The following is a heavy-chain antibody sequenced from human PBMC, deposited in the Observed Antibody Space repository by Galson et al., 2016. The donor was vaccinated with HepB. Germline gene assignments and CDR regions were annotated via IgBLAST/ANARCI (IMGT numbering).Heavy chain of an antibody. CDR3: ARRGSKEKGYFDL. CDR2: TYYGSKWYN. J-gene: IGHJ2*01. CDR1: GDSVSSHSVT. V-gene: IGHV6-1*01. Sequence: CAISGDSVSSHSVTWNWIRQSPSRGLEWLGRTYYGSKWYNDYAVSVKSRMTINPDTSKNQFSLQLNSVTPEDTAVYYCARRGSKEKGYFDLWGRGTLVTVSS. D-gene: IGHD6-13*01.